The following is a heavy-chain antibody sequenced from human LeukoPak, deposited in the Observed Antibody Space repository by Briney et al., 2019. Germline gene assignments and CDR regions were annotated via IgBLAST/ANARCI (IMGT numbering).Heavy chain of an antibody. CDR3: AKDFLLWFGELLGGYFDY. V-gene: IGHV3-23*01. Sequence: GGSLRLSCAVSGFTFSSYAMSWVRQAPGKGLEWVSGISGSGGTTYYADSVKGRFTISRDNSKNTLFLQMNSLRAEDTAVYYCAKDFLLWFGELLGGYFDYWGQGTLVTVSS. D-gene: IGHD3-10*01. J-gene: IGHJ4*02. CDR2: ISGSGGTT. CDR1: GFTFSSYA.